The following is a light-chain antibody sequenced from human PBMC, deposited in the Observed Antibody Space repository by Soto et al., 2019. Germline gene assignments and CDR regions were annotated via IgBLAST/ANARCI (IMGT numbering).Light chain of an antibody. J-gene: IGKJ5*01. Sequence: EIVMTQSPATLSVSPGERSTVSCRASQSVSSNLAWYQQKPGQAPRLLIYGASTRATGIPARFSGSGSGTDFTLTISSLQPEDFATYYCQQLKSYPITFGQGTRLEIK. CDR3: QQLKSYPIT. V-gene: IGKV3-15*01. CDR1: QSVSSN. CDR2: GAS.